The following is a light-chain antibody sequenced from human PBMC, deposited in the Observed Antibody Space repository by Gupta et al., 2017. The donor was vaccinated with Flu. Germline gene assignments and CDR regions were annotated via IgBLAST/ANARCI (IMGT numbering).Light chain of an antibody. J-gene: IGKJ4*01. Sequence: PAPPLFPAGEGAPLSCRASEIFNNLFAWYQKQPGPPPSLLIYAAYSSASGVPARFSGSASGTDFPITISSQEPEDLAVYYWQRRNCLPFNFGCGTKVEIK. CDR2: AAY. V-gene: IGKV3-11*01. CDR1: EIFNNL. CDR3: QRRNCLPFN.